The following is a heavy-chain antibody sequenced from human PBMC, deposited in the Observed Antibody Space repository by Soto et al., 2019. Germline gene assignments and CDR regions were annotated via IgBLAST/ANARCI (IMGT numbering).Heavy chain of an antibody. V-gene: IGHV4-30-4*02. CDR2: ISYSGTT. Sequence: SETLSLTCTVSGGSISSGNYYWSWIRQPPGKGLEWIGFISYSGTTHYSASLRSRVSISVDTSKNQFSLDLSSVTAADTAVYYCARALWGPAGHINWFDPWGQGTLITVS. CDR3: ARALWGPAGHINWFDP. J-gene: IGHJ5*02. CDR1: GGSISSGNYY. D-gene: IGHD2-2*01.